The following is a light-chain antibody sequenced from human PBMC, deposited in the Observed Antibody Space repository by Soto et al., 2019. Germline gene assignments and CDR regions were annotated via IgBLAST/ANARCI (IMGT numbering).Light chain of an antibody. CDR1: SREIGGHNY. Sequence: QSALTQPASVSGSLGQSITISCTGTSREIGGHNYVSWYQLHPGKAPKVLIFEVIKRPSGVSTRFSGSKSGNMASLTISGIRPEDEGDYYCSSFTSTSTVILGGATKLTVL. CDR3: SSFTSTSTVI. J-gene: IGLJ2*01. CDR2: EVI. V-gene: IGLV2-14*01.